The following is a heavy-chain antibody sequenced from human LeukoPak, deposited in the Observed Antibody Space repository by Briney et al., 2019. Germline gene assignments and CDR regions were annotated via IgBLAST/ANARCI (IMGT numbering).Heavy chain of an antibody. CDR3: ARLGYSSSWYVGDWFDP. D-gene: IGHD6-13*01. J-gene: IGHJ5*02. V-gene: IGHV4-4*07. CDR1: GGSISSYY. CDR2: IYTSGST. Sequence: PSETLSLTSTVSGGSISSYYWSWIRQPAGKGLEWIGRIYTSGSTNYNPSLKSRVTMSVDTSENQFSLKLSSVTAADTAVYYCARLGYSSSWYVGDWFDPWGQGTLVTVSS.